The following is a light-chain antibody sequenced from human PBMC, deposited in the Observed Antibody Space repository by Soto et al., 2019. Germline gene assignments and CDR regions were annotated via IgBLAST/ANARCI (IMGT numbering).Light chain of an antibody. CDR1: QSVSSNY. J-gene: IGKJ1*01. CDR2: DAS. V-gene: IGKV3-20*01. Sequence: EIELTQSPGTLSLSPGERATLSCRASQSVSSNYLAWYQQKPGQAPRLLMYDASSRATGIPDRFSGSGSGTDFTLTISRLEPEDFAVYYCQQYSSSRTFGQGTKVDI. CDR3: QQYSSSRT.